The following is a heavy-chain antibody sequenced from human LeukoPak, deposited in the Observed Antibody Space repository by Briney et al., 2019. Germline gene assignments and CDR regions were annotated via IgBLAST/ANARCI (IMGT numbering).Heavy chain of an antibody. CDR1: GFTFSSYG. Sequence: GGSLRLSCAASGFTFSSYGMHWVRQAPGKGLEWVAVIWYGGSNKYYADSVKGRFTISRDNSKNTLYLQMNSLRAEDTAVYYCAKVGKQGAFDIWGQGTMVTVSS. D-gene: IGHD1-1*01. J-gene: IGHJ3*02. CDR3: AKVGKQGAFDI. V-gene: IGHV3-30*02. CDR2: IWYGGSNK.